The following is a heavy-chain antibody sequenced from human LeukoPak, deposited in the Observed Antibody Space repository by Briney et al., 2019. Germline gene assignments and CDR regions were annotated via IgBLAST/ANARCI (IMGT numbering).Heavy chain of an antibody. CDR2: IKSKTDGGTT. V-gene: IGHV3-15*01. J-gene: IGHJ5*02. CDR3: TTTPVLLWFGESRTNWFDP. Sequence: AGGSLRLSCAASGFTLSNAWMSWVRQAPGRGLEWVGRIKSKTDGGTTVYAAPVKGRFTISRDDSKNTLYLQIDSLKTEDTAVYYCTTTPVLLWFGESRTNWFDPWGQGTLVTVSS. CDR1: GFTLSNAW. D-gene: IGHD3-10*01.